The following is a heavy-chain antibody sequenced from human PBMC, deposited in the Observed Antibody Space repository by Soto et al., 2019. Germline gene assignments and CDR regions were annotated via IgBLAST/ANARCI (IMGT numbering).Heavy chain of an antibody. Sequence: GSSVKVSCKASGYTFTSYDINWVRQATGQGLEWMGWMNPNSGNTGYAQKFQGRVTMTRNTSISTAYMELSSLRSEDTAVYYCARGGITFHLRPPKPYYYGMDVWGKGTTVTVPS. CDR2: MNPNSGNT. CDR3: ARGGITFHLRPPKPYYYGMDV. D-gene: IGHD3-16*01. V-gene: IGHV1-8*01. CDR1: GYTFTSYD. J-gene: IGHJ6*04.